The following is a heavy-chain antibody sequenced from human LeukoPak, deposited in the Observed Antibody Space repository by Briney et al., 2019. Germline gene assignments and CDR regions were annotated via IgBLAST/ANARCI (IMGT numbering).Heavy chain of an antibody. Sequence: SETLSLTCAVSGGSISSSNWWSWVRQPPGKGLEWIGSIYYSGSTYYNPSLKSRVTISVDTSKNQFSLKLSSVTAADTAVYYCARITYYYDSSGYYYGFDYWGQGTLVTVSS. CDR1: GGSISSSNW. J-gene: IGHJ4*02. D-gene: IGHD3-22*01. V-gene: IGHV4-39*01. CDR2: IYYSGST. CDR3: ARITYYYDSSGYYYGFDY.